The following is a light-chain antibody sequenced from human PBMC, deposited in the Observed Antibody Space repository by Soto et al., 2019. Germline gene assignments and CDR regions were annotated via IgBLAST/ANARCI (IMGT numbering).Light chain of an antibody. CDR1: QSVSSY. CDR2: GAS. V-gene: IGKV3-15*01. J-gene: IGKJ1*01. Sequence: EIVMTQSPATLSVSPGERATLSCRASQSVSSYLAWYQQKPGQAPRLLIYGASTRATGIPARFSGSGSGTDFTLTISSLQSEDFAVYYCQQYNNWPPWTFGQGTKVEIK. CDR3: QQYNNWPPWT.